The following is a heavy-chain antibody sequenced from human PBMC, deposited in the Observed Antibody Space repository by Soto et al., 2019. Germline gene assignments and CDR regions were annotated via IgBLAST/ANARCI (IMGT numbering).Heavy chain of an antibody. Sequence: PSETLSLTCTVSGGSITSYYWSWIRQPPGKGLEWIGYIYFSGSTYYNPSLKSRVIISVDTSKNQFSLKLSFVTAADTAVYYCATSNWFDPWGQGTLVTVSS. CDR3: ATSNWFDP. D-gene: IGHD2-2*01. V-gene: IGHV4-59*04. J-gene: IGHJ5*02. CDR2: IYFSGST. CDR1: GGSITSYY.